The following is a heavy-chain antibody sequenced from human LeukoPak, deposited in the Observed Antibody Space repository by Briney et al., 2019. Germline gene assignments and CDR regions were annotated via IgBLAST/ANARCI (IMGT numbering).Heavy chain of an antibody. V-gene: IGHV3-9*01. CDR3: AKVRYSSSWYGYYFDY. CDR2: ISWNSGSI. D-gene: IGHD6-13*01. Sequence: GGSLRLSCAASGFTFDDYAMHWVRQAPGKGLEWVSGISWNSGSIGYADSVKGRSTISRDNAKNSLYLQMNSLRAEDTALYYCAKVRYSSSWYGYYFDYWGQGTLVTVSS. CDR1: GFTFDDYA. J-gene: IGHJ4*02.